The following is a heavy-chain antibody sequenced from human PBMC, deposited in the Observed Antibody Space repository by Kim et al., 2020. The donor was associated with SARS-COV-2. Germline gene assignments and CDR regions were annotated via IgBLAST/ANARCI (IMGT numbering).Heavy chain of an antibody. D-gene: IGHD3-10*01. V-gene: IGHV1-69*04. CDR2: IIPILGIA. Sequence: SVKVSCKASGGTFSSYAISWVRQAPGQGLEWMGRIIPILGIANYAQKFQGRVTITADKSTSTAYMELSSLRSEDTAVYYCARDPAIRDYGSGSYDYYYYGMDVWGQGTTVTVSS. J-gene: IGHJ6*02. CDR3: ARDPAIRDYGSGSYDYYYYGMDV. CDR1: GGTFSSYA.